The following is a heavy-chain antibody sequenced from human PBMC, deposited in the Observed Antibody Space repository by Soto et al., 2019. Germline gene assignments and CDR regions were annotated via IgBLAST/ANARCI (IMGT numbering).Heavy chain of an antibody. V-gene: IGHV3-23*01. Sequence: GGSLRLSCAASGFTFSSYAMNWVRQAPGKGLEWVSGITGSGAGSYYSDSVKGRFTISRDNSKNTLYLQMNSLRAEDTAVYYCAMAYINSWPKDWFDPWSQGTLVTVSS. CDR1: GFTFSSYA. D-gene: IGHD1-20*01. CDR3: AMAYINSWPKDWFDP. CDR2: ITGSGAGS. J-gene: IGHJ5*02.